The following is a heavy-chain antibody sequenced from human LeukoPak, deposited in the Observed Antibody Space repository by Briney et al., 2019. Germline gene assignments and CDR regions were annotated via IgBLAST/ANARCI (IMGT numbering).Heavy chain of an antibody. J-gene: IGHJ4*02. Sequence: PGRSLRLSCAASGFTFSSYAMHWVRQAPGKGLEWVAVISYDGSNKYYADSVKGGFTISRDNSKNTLYLQMNSLRAEDTAVYYCARDRSGGIDYWGQGTLVTVSS. V-gene: IGHV3-30-3*01. CDR2: ISYDGSNK. D-gene: IGHD3-16*01. CDR3: ARDRSGGIDY. CDR1: GFTFSSYA.